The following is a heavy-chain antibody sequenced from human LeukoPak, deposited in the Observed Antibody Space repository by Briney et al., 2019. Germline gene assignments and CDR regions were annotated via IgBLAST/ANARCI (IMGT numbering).Heavy chain of an antibody. CDR3: ARDQPLPPYHYGSGSWGLDV. CDR2: ISSSSYI. CDR1: GFTFNNYA. V-gene: IGHV3-21*01. D-gene: IGHD3-10*01. Sequence: PGGSLRLSCAASGFTFNNYAMNWVRQAPGKGLEWVSSISSSSYIYYADSVKGRFTISRDNAKNSLCLQMNSLRAEDTAVYYCARDQPLPPYHYGSGSWGLDVWGQGTTVTVSS. J-gene: IGHJ6*02.